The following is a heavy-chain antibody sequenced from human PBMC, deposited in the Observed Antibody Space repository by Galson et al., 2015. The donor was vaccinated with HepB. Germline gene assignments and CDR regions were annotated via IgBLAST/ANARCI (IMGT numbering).Heavy chain of an antibody. D-gene: IGHD3-22*01. Sequence: SLRLSCAASGFTFSSYSMNWVRQAPGKGLEWVSLIYSGGSTYYADSVKGRFTISRDNSKTTLFLQMNSLGAQDTAVYYCARGGYYYEFDYWGQGTLVTVSS. CDR2: IYSGGST. CDR3: ARGGYYYEFDY. J-gene: IGHJ4*02. CDR1: GFTFSSYS. V-gene: IGHV3-53*01.